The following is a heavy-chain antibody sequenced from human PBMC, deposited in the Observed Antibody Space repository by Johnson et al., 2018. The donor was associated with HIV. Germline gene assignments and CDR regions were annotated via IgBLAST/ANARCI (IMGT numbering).Heavy chain of an antibody. CDR3: TRVSLPPSYAFDF. V-gene: IGHV3-72*01. CDR1: AFSFSDHY. J-gene: IGHJ3*01. Sequence: VQLVESGGGLVQPGGSLRLSCAASAFSFSDHYMDWVRQAPGKGLEWVGRTRNKANSYTTDYAASVKGRFTISRDDSKNSLYLQMNSLKTEDTAVYYCTRVSLPPSYAFDFWGQGTMVTVSS. CDR2: TRNKANSYTT.